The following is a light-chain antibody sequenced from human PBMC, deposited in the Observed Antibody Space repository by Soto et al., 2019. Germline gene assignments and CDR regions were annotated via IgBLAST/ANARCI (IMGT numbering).Light chain of an antibody. CDR2: GNS. Sequence: QSALTQPPSVSGSPGQSVTISCAWSSANIGAGYDVHWYQQLPGTAPKLLIYGNSNRPSGVPDRFSGSKSGTSASLAITGLQAEDEADFYCQSHDSSLSAYVFGTGTKVTVL. CDR3: QSHDSSLSAYV. J-gene: IGLJ1*01. V-gene: IGLV1-40*01. CDR1: SANIGAGYD.